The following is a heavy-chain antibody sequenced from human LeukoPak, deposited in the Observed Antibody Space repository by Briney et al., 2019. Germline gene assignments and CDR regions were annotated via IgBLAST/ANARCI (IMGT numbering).Heavy chain of an antibody. V-gene: IGHV1-18*01. CDR1: GYTFTSYG. D-gene: IGHD6-13*01. Sequence: ASVKVSCKASGYTFTSYGISWVRQAPGQGLEWMGWISAYNGNTNYAQKLQGRVTMTTDTSTSTAYMELGSLRSDDTAVYYCARDKEVQQQLTPGRFDPWGQGTLVTVSS. J-gene: IGHJ5*02. CDR2: ISAYNGNT. CDR3: ARDKEVQQQLTPGRFDP.